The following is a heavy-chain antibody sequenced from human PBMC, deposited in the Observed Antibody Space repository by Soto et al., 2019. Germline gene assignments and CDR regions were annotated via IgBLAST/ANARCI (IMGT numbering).Heavy chain of an antibody. CDR2: INPSGGST. V-gene: IGHV1-46*01. CDR3: ARDRSDMATTYYYDSSGYYSWFDP. Sequence: ASVKVSCKASGYTFTSYYMHWVRQAPGQGLEWMGIINPSGGSTSYAQKFRGRVTMTRDTSTSTVYMELSSLRSEDTAVYYCARDRSDMATTYYYDSSGYYSWFDPWGQGTLVTVSS. D-gene: IGHD3-22*01. CDR1: GYTFTSYY. J-gene: IGHJ5*02.